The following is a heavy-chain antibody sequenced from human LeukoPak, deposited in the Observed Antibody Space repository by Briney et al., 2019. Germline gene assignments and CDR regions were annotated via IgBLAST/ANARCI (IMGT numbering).Heavy chain of an antibody. CDR2: ISWNSGSI. Sequence: QAGGSLRLSCAASGFTFDDYAMHWVRQAPGKGLEWVSGISWNSGSIGYADSVKGRFTISRDNAKNSLYLQMNSLRAEDTALYYCAKDGQVGYWGQGTLVTVSS. V-gene: IGHV3-9*01. J-gene: IGHJ4*02. CDR3: AKDGQVGY. CDR1: GFTFDDYA.